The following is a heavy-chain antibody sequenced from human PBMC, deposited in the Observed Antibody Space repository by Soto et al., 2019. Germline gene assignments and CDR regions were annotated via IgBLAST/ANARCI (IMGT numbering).Heavy chain of an antibody. Sequence: GASVKVSCKASGYTFSVYHMHWVRQAPGQGLEWMGWVHPNSGGTNYAQSFEGRVTMTRDTSINTAYMELSRLRSEDTAVYYCARVYSSGWYSEFDYWGQGALVTVSS. CDR1: GYTFSVYH. CDR3: ARVYSSGWYSEFDY. V-gene: IGHV1-2*02. D-gene: IGHD6-19*01. CDR2: VHPNSGGT. J-gene: IGHJ4*02.